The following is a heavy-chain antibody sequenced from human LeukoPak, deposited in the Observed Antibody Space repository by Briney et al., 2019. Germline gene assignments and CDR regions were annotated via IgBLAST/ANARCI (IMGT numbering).Heavy chain of an antibody. CDR3: AKPRTTGLGWAQFDY. CDR2: FDGNGPNT. Sequence: GGSLRLSCEASGFTFSSFAMTWVRQAPGKGLEWVSGFDGNGPNTYYADSVKGRWTISRANSRNTLYLEMNSLRPEDTAIYYCAKPRTTGLGWAQFDYWGQGSLVTVSS. V-gene: IGHV3-23*01. D-gene: IGHD2-8*02. CDR1: GFTFSSFA. J-gene: IGHJ4*02.